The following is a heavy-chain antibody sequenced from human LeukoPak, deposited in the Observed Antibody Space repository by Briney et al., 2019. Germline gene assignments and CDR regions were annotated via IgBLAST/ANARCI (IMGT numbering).Heavy chain of an antibody. J-gene: IGHJ3*02. D-gene: IGHD5-18*01. CDR3: ARVVTGYSYGLGDAFDI. Sequence: SETLSLTCTVSGGSISSYYWSWIRQPPGKGLERIGYIYYSGSTNYNPSLKSRVTISVDTSRNQFSLKLSSVTAADTAVYYCARVVTGYSYGLGDAFDIWGQGTMVTVSS. V-gene: IGHV4-59*01. CDR1: GGSISSYY. CDR2: IYYSGST.